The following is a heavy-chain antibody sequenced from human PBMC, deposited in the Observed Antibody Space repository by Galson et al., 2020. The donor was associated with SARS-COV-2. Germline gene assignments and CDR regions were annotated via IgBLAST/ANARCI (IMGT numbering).Heavy chain of an antibody. V-gene: IGHV4-39*01. D-gene: IGHD3-3*01. J-gene: IGHJ4*02. Sequence: SETLSLTCSVSGGSIKSRSYYWCWIRQPPGKGLEWIARVLSTGSTAYNPSLKSRVTISVDTSKNQLSLRVTSVTAADAAVYYCARRGDTVAWFYWGQGALVTVSS. CDR1: GGSIKSRSYY. CDR2: VLSTGST. CDR3: ARRGDTVAWFY.